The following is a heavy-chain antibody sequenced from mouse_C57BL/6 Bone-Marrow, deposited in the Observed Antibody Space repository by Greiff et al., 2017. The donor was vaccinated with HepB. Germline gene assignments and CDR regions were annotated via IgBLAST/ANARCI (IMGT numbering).Heavy chain of an antibody. Sequence: EVKLVESGGGLVQPGGSLKLSCAASGFTFSDYYMYWVRQTPEKRLEWVAYISNGGGSTYYPDTVKGRFTISRDNAKNTLYLQMSRLKSEDTAMYYCARPVVARDYAMDYWGQGTSVTVSS. V-gene: IGHV5-12*01. CDR2: ISNGGGST. CDR3: ARPVVARDYAMDY. J-gene: IGHJ4*01. D-gene: IGHD1-1*01. CDR1: GFTFSDYY.